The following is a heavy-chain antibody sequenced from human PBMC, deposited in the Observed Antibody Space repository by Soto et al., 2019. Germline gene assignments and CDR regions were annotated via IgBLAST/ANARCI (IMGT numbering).Heavy chain of an antibody. CDR3: ARQEYTGGWYPFDY. CDR1: GGSISTGGYY. J-gene: IGHJ4*02. V-gene: IGHV4-31*03. D-gene: IGHD6-19*01. CDR2: FYYSGST. Sequence: SETLSLTCTVSGGSISTGGYYWNWIRQHPGKGLEWIGYFYYSGSTYYNPSLKSRVTISVDTSKNQFSLRLSSVTAADTAIYYCARQEYTGGWYPFDYWGQGSPVTVSS.